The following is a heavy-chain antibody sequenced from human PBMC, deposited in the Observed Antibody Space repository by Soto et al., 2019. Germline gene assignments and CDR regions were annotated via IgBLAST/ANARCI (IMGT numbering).Heavy chain of an antibody. CDR1: GGSISSYY. J-gene: IGHJ5*02. V-gene: IGHV4-59*01. CDR3: ARARIVGATYRWFDP. D-gene: IGHD1-26*01. Sequence: PSETLSLTCTVSGGSISSYYWSWIRQPPGKGLEWIGYIYYRGSTNYNPSLKSRVTISVDTSKNQFSLKLSSVTAADTAVYYCARARIVGATYRWFDPWGQGTLVTVSS. CDR2: IYYRGST.